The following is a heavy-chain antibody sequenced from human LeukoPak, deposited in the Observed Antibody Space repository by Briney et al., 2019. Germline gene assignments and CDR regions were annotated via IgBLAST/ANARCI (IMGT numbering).Heavy chain of an antibody. V-gene: IGHV3-21*01. D-gene: IGHD3-22*01. Sequence: GGSLRLSCAASGFTFDDYAMHWVRQAPGKGLEWVSSISSSSSYIYYADSVKGRFTISRDNAKNSLYLQMNSLRAEDTAVYYCARDSYYYDSSGYSANWFDPWGQGTLVTVSS. J-gene: IGHJ5*02. CDR2: ISSSSSYI. CDR1: GFTFDDYA. CDR3: ARDSYYYDSSGYSANWFDP.